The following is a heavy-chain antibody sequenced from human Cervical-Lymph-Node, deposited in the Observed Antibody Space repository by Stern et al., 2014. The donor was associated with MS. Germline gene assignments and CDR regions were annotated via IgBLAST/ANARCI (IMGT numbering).Heavy chain of an antibody. CDR2: MSASGSYL. CDR3: TGTGTAAVGLYGLDV. Sequence: EVQLVESGGGLVKPGESLRLSCAASGFIFSDYSMNWVRQAPGKGLEWVSSMSASGSYLYYADSVKGRFTLSRDNAKNSPSLHMNSLRAEDTALYCGTGTGTAAVGLYGLDVWGQGTTVIVSS. J-gene: IGHJ6*02. V-gene: IGHV3-21*02. CDR1: GFIFSDYS. D-gene: IGHD3/OR15-3a*01.